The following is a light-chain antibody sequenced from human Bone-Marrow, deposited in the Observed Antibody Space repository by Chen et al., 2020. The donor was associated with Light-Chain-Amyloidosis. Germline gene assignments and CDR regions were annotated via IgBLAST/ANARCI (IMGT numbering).Light chain of an antibody. J-gene: IGLJ1*01. CDR1: SSDVGGDNH. Sequence: QSALTQPASVSGSPGQSITISCTGTSSDVGGDNHVSWYQQHPDKAPKLMIYEVTNRPSWVPDRVSGYKSDNTASLTISGLQTEDEADYFCRSYTITNTLVFGSGTRVTVL. CDR3: RSYTITNTLV. V-gene: IGLV2-14*01. CDR2: EVT.